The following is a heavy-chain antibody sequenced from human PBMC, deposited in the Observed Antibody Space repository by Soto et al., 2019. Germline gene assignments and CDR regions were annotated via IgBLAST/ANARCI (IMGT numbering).Heavy chain of an antibody. Sequence: EVQLLDSGGHLVQPGGSLRLSCAASGFNISNYAMSWVRQAPGKGLEWVSTLSDRTYYTDSVRGRFTISRDTSENTLYLQMNSLGVEDTAVYYCARSLGPSRHFFDHWGQGTLVTVSS. J-gene: IGHJ4*02. V-gene: IGHV3-23*01. D-gene: IGHD3-16*01. CDR1: GFNISNYA. CDR3: ARSLGPSRHFFDH. CDR2: LSDRT.